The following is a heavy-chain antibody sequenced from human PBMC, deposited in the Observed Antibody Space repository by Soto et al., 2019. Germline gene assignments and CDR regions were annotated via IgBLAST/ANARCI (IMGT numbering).Heavy chain of an antibody. CDR2: IYYSGST. Sequence: PSETLSLPCTVSGGSISSSSYYWGWIRQPPGKGLEWIGSIYYSGSTYYNPSLKSRVTISVDTSKNQFSLKLSSVTAADTAVYYCAVETRIQLRLTLDYWGQGTLVTVSS. V-gene: IGHV4-39*01. J-gene: IGHJ4*02. D-gene: IGHD5-18*01. CDR1: GGSISSSSYY. CDR3: AVETRIQLRLTLDY.